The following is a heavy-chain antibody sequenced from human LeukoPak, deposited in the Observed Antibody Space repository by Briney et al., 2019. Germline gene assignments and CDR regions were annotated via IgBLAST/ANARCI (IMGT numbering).Heavy chain of an antibody. CDR2: INHSGST. J-gene: IGHJ5*02. Sequence: SDTLSLTCAVYGGSFSGYYWMWIRQPPGKGLEWIGEINHSGSTNYNPSLKSRVTISVDTSKNQFSLKLSSVTAADTAVYYCAREGWHARFDPWGQGTLVTVSS. D-gene: IGHD2-15*01. V-gene: IGHV4-34*01. CDR3: AREGWHARFDP. CDR1: GGSFSGYY.